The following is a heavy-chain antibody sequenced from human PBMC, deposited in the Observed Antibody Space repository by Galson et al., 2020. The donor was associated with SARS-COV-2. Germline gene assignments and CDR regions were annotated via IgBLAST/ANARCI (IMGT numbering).Heavy chain of an antibody. J-gene: IGHJ4*02. CDR2: ISSDGSDK. V-gene: IGHV3-30*18. Sequence: TGGSLRLSCAASGFSLRSFAMHWVRQAPGKGLEWVAVISSDGSDKYYEDSVKGRFIISRDISENTVYLQMNSLRDEDTAVYYCAKPPYYDSSGTFATIDSWGQGTLVTVSS. CDR3: AKPPYYDSSGTFATIDS. CDR1: GFSLRSFA. D-gene: IGHD3-22*01.